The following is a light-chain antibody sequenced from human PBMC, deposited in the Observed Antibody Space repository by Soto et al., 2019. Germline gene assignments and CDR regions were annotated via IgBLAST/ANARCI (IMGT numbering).Light chain of an antibody. J-gene: IGLJ2*01. V-gene: IGLV1-40*01. CDR2: GNS. CDR1: SSNIGAGYD. CDR3: QSYDSSLSGSV. Sequence: QSVMTQPPLVSGAPGQRVTISCTGSSSNIGAGYDVHWYQQLPGTAPKLLIYGNSNRPSGVPDRFSGSKSGTSASLAITGLQAEAEADYYCQSYDSSLSGSVFGGGTKLTVL.